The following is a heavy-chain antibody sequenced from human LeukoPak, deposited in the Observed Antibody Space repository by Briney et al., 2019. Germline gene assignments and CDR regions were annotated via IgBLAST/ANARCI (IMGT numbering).Heavy chain of an antibody. Sequence: NTSETLSLTCAVYGGSFSGYYWSWIRQPPGKGLEWIGEINHSGSTNYNPSLKSRVTISVDTSKNQFSLKLSSVTAADTAVYYCARADSLLWFGEFLFDYWGQGTLVTVSS. CDR2: INHSGST. V-gene: IGHV4-34*01. CDR1: GGSFSGYY. J-gene: IGHJ4*02. CDR3: ARADSLLWFGEFLFDY. D-gene: IGHD3-10*01.